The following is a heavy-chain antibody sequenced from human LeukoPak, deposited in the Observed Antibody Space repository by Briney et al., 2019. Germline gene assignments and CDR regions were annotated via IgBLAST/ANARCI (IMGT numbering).Heavy chain of an antibody. D-gene: IGHD3-22*01. CDR2: INWNGGST. Sequence: GGSLRLSCATSGFTFDDYGMSWVRQAPGKGLEWVSDINWNGGSTGYADSVKGRFTISRDNAKNSLYLQMNSLRAEDTALYYCARNGRPIVVEWYFDLWGRGTLVTV. J-gene: IGHJ2*01. V-gene: IGHV3-20*04. CDR3: ARNGRPIVVEWYFDL. CDR1: GFTFDDYG.